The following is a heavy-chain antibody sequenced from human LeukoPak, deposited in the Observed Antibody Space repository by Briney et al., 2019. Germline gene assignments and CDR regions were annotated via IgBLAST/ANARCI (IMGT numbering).Heavy chain of an antibody. Sequence: ASVKVSCKVSGYTLTELSMHWVRQAPGKGLEWMGGFDPEDGETIYAQKFQGRVTMTEDTSTDTAYMELSSLRSEDTAVYYCATSPKTWGLGAYDYWGQGTLVTVSS. CDR2: FDPEDGET. CDR1: GYTLTELS. CDR3: ATSPKTWGLGAYDY. D-gene: IGHD3-16*01. V-gene: IGHV1-24*01. J-gene: IGHJ4*02.